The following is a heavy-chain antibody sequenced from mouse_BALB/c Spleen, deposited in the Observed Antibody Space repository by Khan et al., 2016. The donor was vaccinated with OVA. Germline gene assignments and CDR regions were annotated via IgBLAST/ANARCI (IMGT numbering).Heavy chain of an antibody. Sequence: QIQLVQSGPELKKPGETVKISCKASGYTFINYGMNWVKQAPGKGLKWMGWINTYTGEPTYADDFKGRFAFSLETSASTAYLQINNLKNEDTATYFCATGGGSSFYFDYGGQGTTLTVSS. CDR1: GYTFINYG. J-gene: IGHJ2*01. V-gene: IGHV9-3-1*01. CDR2: INTYTGEP. D-gene: IGHD1-1*01. CDR3: ATGGGSSFYFDY.